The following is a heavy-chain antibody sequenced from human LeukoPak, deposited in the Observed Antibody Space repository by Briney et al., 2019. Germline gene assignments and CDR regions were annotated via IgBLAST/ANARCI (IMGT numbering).Heavy chain of an antibody. CDR3: ASAIQGN. J-gene: IGHJ4*02. Sequence: GGSLRLSCAASGSTFSSYGMHWVRQAPGKGPEWVAFIRYDGINKYYADSVKGRFTISRDNSKNTLYLQMNSLRAEDTAVYYCASAIQGNWGQGTLVTVSS. V-gene: IGHV3-30*02. CDR2: IRYDGINK. CDR1: GSTFSSYG.